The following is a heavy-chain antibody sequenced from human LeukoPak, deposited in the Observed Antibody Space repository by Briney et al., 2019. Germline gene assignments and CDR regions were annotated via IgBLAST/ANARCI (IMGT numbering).Heavy chain of an antibody. CDR2: ISVSGQST. J-gene: IGHJ3*01. CDR3: AKNHDSNGYHTDDAFDV. Sequence: PGGSLRLSCVASGFTFTSYAMNGLRRAPGKGLEWVSVISVSGQSTYYADPVKARFPLPRDMSKISLYLQMNSLRAEDTGVYYCAKNHDSNGYHTDDAFDVWGQGTMVTVSS. D-gene: IGHD3-22*01. V-gene: IGHV3-23*01. CDR1: GFTFTSYA.